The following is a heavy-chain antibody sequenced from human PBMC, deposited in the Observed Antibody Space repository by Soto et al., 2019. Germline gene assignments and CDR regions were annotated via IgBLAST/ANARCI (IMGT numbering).Heavy chain of an antibody. CDR1: GFTFSSYA. D-gene: IGHD6-19*01. V-gene: IGHV3-23*01. CDR2: ISGSGGST. Sequence: EVQLLESGGGLVQPGGSLRLSCAASGFTFSSYAMSWVRQAPGKGLEWVSAISGSGGSTYYADSVKGRFTISRDNFKITLYLQMNSLRAEDTAVYYCAKDFLIAVAGTYFDYWGQGTLVTVSS. J-gene: IGHJ4*02. CDR3: AKDFLIAVAGTYFDY.